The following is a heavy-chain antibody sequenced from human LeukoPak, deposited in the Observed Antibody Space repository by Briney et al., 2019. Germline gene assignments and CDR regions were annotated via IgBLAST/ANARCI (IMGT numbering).Heavy chain of an antibody. CDR2: IRSKAYGGTT. V-gene: IGHV3-49*03. D-gene: IGHD6-13*01. CDR3: TRKPGIAAAGN. J-gene: IGHJ4*02. CDR1: GFTFGVYA. Sequence: GRSLRLSCTASGFTFGVYAMSWFRQAPGKGREWVGFIRSKAYGGTTEYAASVKGRFTISRDDSKSIAYLQMNSLKTEDTAVYYCTRKPGIAAAGNWGQGTLVTVSS.